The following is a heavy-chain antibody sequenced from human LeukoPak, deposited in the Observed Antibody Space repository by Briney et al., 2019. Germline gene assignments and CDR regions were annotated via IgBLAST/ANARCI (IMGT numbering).Heavy chain of an antibody. D-gene: IGHD1-26*01. J-gene: IGHJ4*02. Sequence: ASVKVSCKASGYTFTSYAMNWVRQAPGKGLEWMGGFDPEDGETIYAQKFQGRVTMTEDTSTDTAYMELSSLRSEDTAVYYCATDPGELLGAYDYWGQGTLVTVSS. CDR2: FDPEDGET. V-gene: IGHV1-24*01. CDR3: ATDPGELLGAYDY. CDR1: GYTFTSYA.